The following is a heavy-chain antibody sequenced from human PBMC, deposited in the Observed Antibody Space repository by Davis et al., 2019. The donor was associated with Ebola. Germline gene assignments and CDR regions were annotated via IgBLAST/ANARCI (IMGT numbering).Heavy chain of an antibody. CDR3: ARGVGAAGDY. CDR2: MNPNSGNT. V-gene: IGHV1-8*02. D-gene: IGHD6-13*01. J-gene: IGHJ4*02. Sequence: ASVKVSCKASGYSFSSNDINWVRQATGQGLEWMGWMNPNSGNTAYAQKFQGRVTMTRDTSISTAYMELSSLRSEDTAVYYCARGVGAAGDYWGQGTLVTVSS. CDR1: GYSFSSND.